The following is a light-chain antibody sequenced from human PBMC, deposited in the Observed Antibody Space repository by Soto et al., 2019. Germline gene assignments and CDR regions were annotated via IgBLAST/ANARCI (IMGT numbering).Light chain of an antibody. CDR1: QSVSSSY. CDR2: GAS. J-gene: IGKJ3*01. CDR3: QQYGSSLRVT. V-gene: IGKV3-20*01. Sequence: EIVLTQSPGTLSLSPGDRATLSCRASQSVSSSYLAWYQQKPGQAPRLLIYGASSRATGIPDRFSGSGSGTDFTLSISRMEPEDFAVYYCQQYGSSLRVTFGPGTKVDIK.